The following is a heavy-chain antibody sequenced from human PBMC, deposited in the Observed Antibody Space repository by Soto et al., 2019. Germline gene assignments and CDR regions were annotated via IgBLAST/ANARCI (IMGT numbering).Heavy chain of an antibody. Sequence: QLVESGGGVVQPGGSLSLSCSAIASAFTFSDHGMPWVRQTPGKGLEWLAVIWFDGVNRYYADSVKGRFTISRDNSDSEMYLQLNNLRDEDMGVDYCASSDREDFTSMVNSFYGGMDVWGQGTTVAVSS. V-gene: IGHV3-33*01. CDR3: ASSDREDFTSMVNSFYGGMDV. CDR1: AFTFSDHG. J-gene: IGHJ6*02. D-gene: IGHD5-18*01. CDR2: IWFDGVNR.